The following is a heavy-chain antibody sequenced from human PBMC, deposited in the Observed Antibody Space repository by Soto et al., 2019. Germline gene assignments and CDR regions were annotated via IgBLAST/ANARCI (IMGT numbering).Heavy chain of an antibody. Sequence: ASVKVSCKASGYTFTSYGISWVRQGLGQGLEWMGWISAYNGNTNYAQKLQGRVTMTTDTSTSTAYMELRSLRSDDTAVYYCARGGGQQLVRGIPYNWFDPWGQGTVVTV. V-gene: IGHV1-18*01. CDR1: GYTFTSYG. CDR3: ARGGGQQLVRGIPYNWFDP. J-gene: IGHJ5*02. CDR2: ISAYNGNT. D-gene: IGHD6-13*01.